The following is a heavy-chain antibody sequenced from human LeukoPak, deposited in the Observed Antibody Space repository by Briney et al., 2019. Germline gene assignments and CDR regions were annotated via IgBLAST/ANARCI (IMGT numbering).Heavy chain of an antibody. D-gene: IGHD2-2*01. Sequence: GGSLRLSCAASGFTFSSYSMNWVRQAPGKGLEWVPSISSSSSYIYYADSVKGRFTISRENAKNSLYLQMNSLRAEDTAVYYCARDRDIVVVPAAMVDYWGQGTLVTVSS. V-gene: IGHV3-21*01. CDR2: ISSSSSYI. J-gene: IGHJ4*02. CDR1: GFTFSSYS. CDR3: ARDRDIVVVPAAMVDY.